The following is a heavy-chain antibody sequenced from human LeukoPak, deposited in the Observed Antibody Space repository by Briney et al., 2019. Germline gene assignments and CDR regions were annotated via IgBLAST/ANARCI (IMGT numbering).Heavy chain of an antibody. CDR3: ARDDYDSSTPYYFDY. D-gene: IGHD3-22*01. Sequence: QPGGSLRLSCAASGFTFSTYEMNWVRQAPGKGLEWVSYIHSSGSTIYYADSVKGRFTISRDNVKNSLYLQMNSLRAEDTAVYYCARDDYDSSTPYYFDYWGQGILVTVSS. V-gene: IGHV3-48*03. CDR1: GFTFSTYE. J-gene: IGHJ4*02. CDR2: IHSSGSTI.